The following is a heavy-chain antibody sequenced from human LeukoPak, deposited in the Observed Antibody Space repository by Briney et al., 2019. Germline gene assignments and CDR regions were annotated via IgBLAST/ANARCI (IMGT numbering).Heavy chain of an antibody. CDR1: SGSISTSNYY. D-gene: IGHD3-10*01. J-gene: IGHJ5*02. CDR2: INHSGST. Sequence: SETLSLTCTVSSGSISTSNYYWGWVRQPPGKGLEWIGEINHSGSTNYNPSLKSRVTISVDTSKNQFSLKLSSVTAADTAVYYCARQCLRGVRGALSPWGQGTLVTVSS. V-gene: IGHV4-39*01. CDR3: ARQCLRGVRGALSP.